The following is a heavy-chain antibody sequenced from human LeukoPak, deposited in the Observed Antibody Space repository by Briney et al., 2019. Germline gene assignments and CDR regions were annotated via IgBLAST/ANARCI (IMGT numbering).Heavy chain of an antibody. J-gene: IGHJ2*01. D-gene: IGHD2-2*01. CDR2: INGVIGSGETT. V-gene: IGHV3-23*01. CDR3: AKVGDITSWTDYWYFGL. CDR1: GFTFSNYA. Sequence: GGSLRLSCAASGFTFSNYAMSWVRQAPGRGLEWVSGINGVIGSGETTHYADSVEGRFTISRDNSKNTLYLQMNSLRAEDTAVYYCAKVGDITSWTDYWYFGLWGRGTLVTVSS.